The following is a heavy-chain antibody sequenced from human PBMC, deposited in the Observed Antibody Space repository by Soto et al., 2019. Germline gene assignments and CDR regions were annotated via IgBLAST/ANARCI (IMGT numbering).Heavy chain of an antibody. V-gene: IGHV4-59*01. Sequence: SETLSLTCTVSGGSISSYYWSWIRQPPGKGLEWIGYIYYSGSTNYNPSLKSRVTISVDTSKNHFSLKLSFVTAADTAVYYCARERSSWYPDDYYYYMDVWGKGTTVTVSS. CDR3: ARERSSWYPDDYYYYMDV. CDR2: IYYSGST. CDR1: GGSISSYY. J-gene: IGHJ6*03. D-gene: IGHD6-13*01.